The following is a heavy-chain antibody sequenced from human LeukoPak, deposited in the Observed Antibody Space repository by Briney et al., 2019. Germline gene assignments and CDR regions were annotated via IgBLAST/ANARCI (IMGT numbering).Heavy chain of an antibody. V-gene: IGHV4-39*01. CDR1: GGSISSSSYY. CDR2: IYYSGST. J-gene: IGHJ4*02. D-gene: IGHD6-13*01. CDR3: ARRLAGTEDY. Sequence: SETLSLTCTVSGGSISSSSYYWGWIRQPPGKGLEWIGSIYYSGSTYYNPSLKSRVTISVDTSKNQFSLKLTSATAADTAVYYCARRLAGTEDYWGREPWSPSPQ.